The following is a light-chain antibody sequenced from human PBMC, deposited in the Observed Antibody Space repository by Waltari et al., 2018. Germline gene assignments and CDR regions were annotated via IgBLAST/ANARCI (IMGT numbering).Light chain of an antibody. Sequence: IQLTQSPSTLSASVGYRVTITCRASQSLNNWLAWYQQKPGKAPKALIFKTSNLAFGVPSRFSGSGSGTEFTLTISNLQPDDFATYYCQQYNSGTLTFGGGTKVEIK. J-gene: IGKJ4*01. CDR2: KTS. CDR1: QSLNNW. CDR3: QQYNSGTLT. V-gene: IGKV1-5*03.